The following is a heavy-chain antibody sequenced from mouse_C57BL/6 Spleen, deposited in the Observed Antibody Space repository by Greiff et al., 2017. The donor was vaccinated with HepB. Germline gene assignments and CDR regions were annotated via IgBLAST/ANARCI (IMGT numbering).Heavy chain of an antibody. Sequence: QVQLQQSGPELVKPGASVKISCKASGYAFSSSWMNWVKQRPGKGLEWIGRIYPGDGDTNYNGKFKGKATLTADKSSSTAYMQRSSLTSEDSAVYFCARSYYYGSSYDFDYWGQGTTLTVSS. J-gene: IGHJ2*01. CDR3: ARSYYYGSSYDFDY. CDR1: GYAFSSSW. V-gene: IGHV1-82*01. D-gene: IGHD1-1*01. CDR2: IYPGDGDT.